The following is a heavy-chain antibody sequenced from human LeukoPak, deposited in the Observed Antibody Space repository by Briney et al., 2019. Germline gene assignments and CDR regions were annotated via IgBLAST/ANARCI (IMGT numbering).Heavy chain of an antibody. V-gene: IGHV3-74*01. D-gene: IGHD3-3*01. CDR3: VRERNNFWSSHHSIFDS. CDR1: GFTFSNYW. J-gene: IGHJ4*02. CDR2: INSDGSST. Sequence: QTGGSLRLSCAASGFTFSNYWMHWVRQAPGKGLVWVSRINSDGSSTSYADSVKGRFTFSRDNAENTLFLEMSSLRVEDTAVYYCVRERNNFWSSHHSIFDSWGQGTLVTVSS.